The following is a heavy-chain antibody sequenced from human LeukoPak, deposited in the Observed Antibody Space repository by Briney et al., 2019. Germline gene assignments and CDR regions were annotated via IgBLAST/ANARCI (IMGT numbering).Heavy chain of an antibody. J-gene: IGHJ6*02. D-gene: IGHD1-26*01. V-gene: IGHV4-61*01. CDR3: ARGRSNYYGMDV. Sequence: PSETLSLTCTVSGGSFSSTNYYWGWIRRPPGKGLEWIGYIYYNGNTNYSPSLKSRVTMSVDTSKNLFSLKVSSVTAADTAVYYCARGRSNYYGMDVWGQGTTVTVSS. CDR2: IYYNGNT. CDR1: GGSFSSTNYY.